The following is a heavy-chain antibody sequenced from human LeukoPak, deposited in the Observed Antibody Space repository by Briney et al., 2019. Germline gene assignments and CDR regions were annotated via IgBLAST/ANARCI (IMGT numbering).Heavy chain of an antibody. CDR1: GGSFSGYY. CDR2: INHSGST. Sequence: PSETLSLTCAVYGGSFSGYYWSWIRQPPGKRLEWIGEINHSGSTNYNPSLKSRVTISVDTSKNQFSLKLSSVTAADTAVYYCAGFHSSVTRDYWGQGTLVTVSS. CDR3: AGFHSSVTRDY. V-gene: IGHV4-34*01. D-gene: IGHD4-17*01. J-gene: IGHJ4*02.